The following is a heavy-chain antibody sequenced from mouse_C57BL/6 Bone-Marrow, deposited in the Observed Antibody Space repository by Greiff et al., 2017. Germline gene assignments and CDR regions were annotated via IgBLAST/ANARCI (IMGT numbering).Heavy chain of an antibody. D-gene: IGHD1-1*01. Sequence: VQLQQSGPELVKPGASVKIPCKASGYTFTDYNMDWVKQSHGKSLEWIGDINPNNGGTIYNQKFKGKATLTVDKSSSTAYMELRSLTSEDTAVYYGARKVYYYGSSWYFDVWGTGTTVTVSS. CDR1: GYTFTDYN. CDR3: ARKVYYYGSSWYFDV. CDR2: INPNNGGT. V-gene: IGHV1-18*01. J-gene: IGHJ1*03.